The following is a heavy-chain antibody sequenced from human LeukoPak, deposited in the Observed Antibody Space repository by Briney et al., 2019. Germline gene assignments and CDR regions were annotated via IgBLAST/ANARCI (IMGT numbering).Heavy chain of an antibody. J-gene: IGHJ6*02. CDR1: GFTFTSYV. Sequence: PGGSLRLSCAASGFTFTSYVMHWVRQAPGKGLEWVAVISYDGSNKYYADSVKGRFTISRDNSKNTLYLQMNSLRAEDTAVYYCAKAELAYCGGDCYSMDVWGQGTTVTVSS. CDR3: AKAELAYCGGDCYSMDV. CDR2: ISYDGSNK. D-gene: IGHD2-21*02. V-gene: IGHV3-30*18.